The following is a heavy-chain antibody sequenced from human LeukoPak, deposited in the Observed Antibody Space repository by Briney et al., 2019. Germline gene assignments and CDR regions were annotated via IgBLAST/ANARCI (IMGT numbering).Heavy chain of an antibody. J-gene: IGHJ4*02. CDR2: IYYSGST. CDR3: ARLTYYDFWSGYYYFDY. Sequence: SETLSLTCTVSGGSISSSSYYWGWIRQPPGKGLEWIGSIYYSGSTYYNPSPKSRVTISVDTSKNQFSLKPSSVTAADTAVYYCARLTYYDFWSGYYYFDYWGQGTLVTVSS. CDR1: GGSISSSSYY. D-gene: IGHD3-3*01. V-gene: IGHV4-39*01.